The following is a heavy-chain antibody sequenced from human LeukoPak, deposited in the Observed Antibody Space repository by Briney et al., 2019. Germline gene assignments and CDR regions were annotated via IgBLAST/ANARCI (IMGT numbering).Heavy chain of an antibody. J-gene: IGHJ4*02. CDR2: ISSSSSYL. CDR1: GFTFSSYS. D-gene: IGHD3-9*01. V-gene: IGHV3-21*01. Sequence: GGSLRLSCAASGFTFSSYSMNWVRQAPGKGLEWVSSISSSSSYLYYADSVKGRFTISRDNAKNSLYLQMNSLRAEDTAVYYCARALRDILTGYYLDYWGQGTLVTVSS. CDR3: ARALRDILTGYYLDY.